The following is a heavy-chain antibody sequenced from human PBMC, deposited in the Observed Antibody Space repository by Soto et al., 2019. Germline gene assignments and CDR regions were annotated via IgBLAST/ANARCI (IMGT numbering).Heavy chain of an antibody. CDR1: GFSLSTTRVG. Sequence: SGPTLVNPTQTLTLSCTFSGFSLSTTRVGVGWIRQPPGKALEWLALIYWDDDKRYSPFLKSRLTITKDTSKNQVVLTMTNMDPMDTATYFCAHTLVAGLGYYFDYWGQGTLVTVSS. CDR2: IYWDDDK. V-gene: IGHV2-5*02. J-gene: IGHJ4*02. D-gene: IGHD6-19*01. CDR3: AHTLVAGLGYYFDY.